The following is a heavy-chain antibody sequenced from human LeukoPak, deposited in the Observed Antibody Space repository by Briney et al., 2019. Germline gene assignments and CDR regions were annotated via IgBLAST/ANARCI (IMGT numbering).Heavy chain of an antibody. CDR3: AVGSYYFDY. CDR2: ISGSSAST. Sequence: GGSLRLSCAASGFTFSSYEMNWVRQAPGKGLEWVSGISGSSASTYYADSVKGRFTISRDNSKNTLYVQMNSLRAEDTAVYYCAVGSYYFDYWGQGTLVTVSS. V-gene: IGHV3-23*01. CDR1: GFTFSSYE. D-gene: IGHD3-10*01. J-gene: IGHJ4*02.